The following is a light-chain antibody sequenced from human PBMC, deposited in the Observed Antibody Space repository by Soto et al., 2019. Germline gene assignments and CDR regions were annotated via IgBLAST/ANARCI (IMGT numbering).Light chain of an antibody. V-gene: IGLV1-40*01. J-gene: IGLJ1*01. CDR3: QSYDTNLSGSYV. CDR2: ETI. Sequence: QSVLTQPPSVSGAPGQRVTISCTGSSSNIGAGYDVHWYQQLPGTVPKLLIYETINRPSGVPDRLSGSKSGTSASLAITGLQAEDEGDYYCQSYDTNLSGSYVFGTGTKLTVL. CDR1: SSNIGAGYD.